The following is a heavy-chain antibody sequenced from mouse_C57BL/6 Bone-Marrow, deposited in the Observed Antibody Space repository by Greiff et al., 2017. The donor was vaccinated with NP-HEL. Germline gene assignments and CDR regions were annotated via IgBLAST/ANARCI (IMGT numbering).Heavy chain of an antibody. V-gene: IGHV1-53*01. CDR3: ARSGDYDVGWYFDV. CDR1: GYTFTSYW. D-gene: IGHD2-4*01. Sequence: QLQQPGTELVKPGASVKLSCKASGYTFTSYWMHWVKQRPGQGLEWIGNINPSNGGTNYNEKFKSKATLTVDKSSSTAYMQLSSLTSEDSAVYYCARSGDYDVGWYFDVWGTGTTVTVSS. CDR2: INPSNGGT. J-gene: IGHJ1*03.